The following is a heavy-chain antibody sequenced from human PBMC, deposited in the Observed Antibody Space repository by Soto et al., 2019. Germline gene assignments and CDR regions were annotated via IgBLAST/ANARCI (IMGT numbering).Heavy chain of an antibody. V-gene: IGHV3-21*01. CDR2: ISSSSSYI. Sequence: PGGSLRLSCAASGFTFSSYSMNWVRQAPGKGLEWVSSISSSSSYIYYADSVKGRFTISRDNAKNSLYLQMNSLRAEDTAVYYCARDWERAADCTINEHCNPLYIGFDPWGQGTLVTVSS. CDR1: GFTFSSYS. CDR3: ARDWERAADCTINEHCNPLYIGFDP. J-gene: IGHJ5*02. D-gene: IGHD2-8*01.